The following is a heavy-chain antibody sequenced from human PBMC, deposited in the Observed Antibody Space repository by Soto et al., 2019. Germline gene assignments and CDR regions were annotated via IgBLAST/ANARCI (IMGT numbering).Heavy chain of an antibody. V-gene: IGHV1-24*01. CDR3: ATDVTTAAGNDY. CDR1: GYTLTELS. CDR2: FDPEDGET. D-gene: IGHD6-13*01. J-gene: IGHJ4*02. Sequence: ASVKVSCKVSGYTLTELSMHWVRQAPGKGLEWMGGFDPEDGETIYAQKLQGRVTMTEVTSTDTAYMELSSLRSEDTAVYYCATDVTTAAGNDYWGQGTLVTVSS.